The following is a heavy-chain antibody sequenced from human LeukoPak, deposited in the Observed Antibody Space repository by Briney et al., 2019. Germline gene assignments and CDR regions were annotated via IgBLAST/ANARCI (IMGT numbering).Heavy chain of an antibody. J-gene: IGHJ6*02. D-gene: IGHD4-17*01. CDR3: ARDPTVTTRFYYGVDV. CDR2: ISNDGSTK. CDR1: GFILSNYG. Sequence: GGSLRLSCAASGFILSNYGVHWVRQAPGKGLEWVAVISNDGSTKFYTDPVKGRFTISRDNSKNTLDLQMNSLRVDDTALYYCARDPTVTTRFYYGVDVWGQGTTVTVSS. V-gene: IGHV3-30*03.